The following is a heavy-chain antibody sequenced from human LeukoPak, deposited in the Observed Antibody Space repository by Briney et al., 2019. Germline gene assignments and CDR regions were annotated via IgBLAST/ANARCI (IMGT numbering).Heavy chain of an antibody. CDR1: GGSISSGDYY. D-gene: IGHD3-22*01. CDR3: ARDRSYDSSGFDI. CDR2: IYYSGST. V-gene: IGHV4-30-4*01. Sequence: SETLSLTCTVSGGSISSGDYYWSWIRQPPGKGLEWIGYIYYSGSTYYNPSLKSRVTISVDTSKNQFSLKLSSVTAADTAVYYCARDRSYDSSGFDIWGQGTMVTVSS. J-gene: IGHJ3*02.